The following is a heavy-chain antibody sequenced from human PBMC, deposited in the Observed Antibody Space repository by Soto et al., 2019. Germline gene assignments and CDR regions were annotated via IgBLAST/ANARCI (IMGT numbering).Heavy chain of an antibody. CDR1: GGTFSSYA. CDR2: IIPIFGTA. J-gene: IGHJ5*02. Sequence: QVQLVQSGAEVKKPGSSVKVSCKASGGTFSSYAISWVRQAPGQGLEWMGGIIPIFGTANYAQKFQGRVTITADESTSTAYMELSSLRSEDTAVYYCARDVSITIFGVVVYNWFDPWGQGTLVTVSS. CDR3: ARDVSITIFGVVVYNWFDP. D-gene: IGHD3-3*01. V-gene: IGHV1-69*01.